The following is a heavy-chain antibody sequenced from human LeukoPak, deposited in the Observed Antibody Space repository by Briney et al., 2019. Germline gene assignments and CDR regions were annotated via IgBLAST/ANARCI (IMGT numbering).Heavy chain of an antibody. CDR1: GGSISSYY. J-gene: IGHJ4*02. CDR2: IYYSGST. CDR3: ARHKHEVPDY. Sequence: SETLSLTCTVSGGSISSYYRSWIRQPPGKGLEWIGYIYYSGSTNYNPSLKSRVTISVDTSKNQFSLKLSSVTAADTAVYYCARHKHEVPDYWGQGTLVTVSS. V-gene: IGHV4-59*08.